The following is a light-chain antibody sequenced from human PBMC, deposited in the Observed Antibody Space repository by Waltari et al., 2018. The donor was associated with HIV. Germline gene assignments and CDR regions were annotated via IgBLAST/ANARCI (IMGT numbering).Light chain of an antibody. J-gene: IGLJ1*01. Sequence: QPALTQPPSVSGSPGQSVTISCTGTSSDVGSYNRVSWYQQFPGTPPKLMIYEVSNRPSGAPDRVSGSKSGNTASLTISGLQAEDEADYYCNSDTSSDSFVFGTGTKVNVL. CDR3: NSDTSSDSFV. CDR2: EVS. CDR1: SSDVGSYNR. V-gene: IGLV2-18*02.